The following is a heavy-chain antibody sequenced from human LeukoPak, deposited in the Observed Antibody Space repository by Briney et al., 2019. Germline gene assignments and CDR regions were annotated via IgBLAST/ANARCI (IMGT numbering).Heavy chain of an antibody. J-gene: IGHJ4*02. Sequence: GASVKVSCKASGYTFTSYGISWVRQAPGQGLEWMGWINAYNGNTNYAQKLQGRVTMTTDTSTSTAYMELRSLRSDDTAVYYCARDYGSGSYFHHFDYWGQRTLGTVSS. D-gene: IGHD3-10*01. CDR1: GYTFTSYG. V-gene: IGHV1-18*04. CDR3: ARDYGSGSYFHHFDY. CDR2: INAYNGNT.